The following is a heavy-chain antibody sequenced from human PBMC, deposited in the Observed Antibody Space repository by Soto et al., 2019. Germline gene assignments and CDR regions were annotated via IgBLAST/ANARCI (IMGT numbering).Heavy chain of an antibody. J-gene: IGHJ3*02. CDR2: ISGSGGST. CDR1: GFTFSSYA. V-gene: IGHV3-23*01. D-gene: IGHD3-22*01. CDR3: AKDRLTRITMIVDAFDI. Sequence: EVQLLESGGGLVQRGGSLRLSCAASGFTFSSYAMSWVRQAPGKGLEWVSAISGSGGSTYYADSVKGRFTISRDNSKNTLYLQMNSLRAEDTAVYYCAKDRLTRITMIVDAFDIWGQGTMVTVSS.